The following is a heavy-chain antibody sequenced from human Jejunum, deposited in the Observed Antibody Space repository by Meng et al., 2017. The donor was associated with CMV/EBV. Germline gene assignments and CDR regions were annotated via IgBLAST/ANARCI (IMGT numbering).Heavy chain of an antibody. D-gene: IGHD3-10*01. J-gene: IGHJ4*02. CDR3: GRGSYFDY. Sequence: QLLQSGAEVKKPGASLKYSCKASCYTFNPYGNSLVRQAPGQGLEWMRWISTYNGDTNYAQNLQGRVTMTTDTSTNTIYMELRSLRSDDTAVYYCGRGSYFDYCGQGTLVNSPQ. CDR2: ISTYNGDT. V-gene: IGHV1-18*01. CDR1: CYTFNPYG.